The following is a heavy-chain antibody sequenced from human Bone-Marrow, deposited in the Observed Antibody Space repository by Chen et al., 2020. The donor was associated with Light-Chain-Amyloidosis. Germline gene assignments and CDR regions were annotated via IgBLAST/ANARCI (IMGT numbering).Heavy chain of an antibody. J-gene: IGHJ4*02. V-gene: IGHV3-33*01. Sequence: QVQLVESGGGVVQPGRSLRLSCAASGFTFSSYGMHWVRQAPGKGLEWVAVIWYDGSNKYYADSVKGRFTISIDNSKNTLYLQMNSLRAEDTAVYYCARSYYDFWSGYLNYFDYWGQGTLVTVSS. CDR3: ARSYYDFWSGYLNYFDY. D-gene: IGHD3-3*01. CDR1: GFTFSSYG. CDR2: IWYDGSNK.